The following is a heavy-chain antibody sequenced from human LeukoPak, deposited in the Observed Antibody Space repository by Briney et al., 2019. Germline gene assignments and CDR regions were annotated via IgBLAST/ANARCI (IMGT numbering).Heavy chain of an antibody. D-gene: IGHD3-22*01. V-gene: IGHV4-4*07. CDR1: GGSFNSYY. CDR3: AREYFHDGTGYSVFFDY. CDR2: IYTSGNT. J-gene: IGHJ4*02. Sequence: SETLSLTCTVSGGSFNSYYWSWIRQPAGKGLEWIGRIYTSGNTNYNPSLKSRVTMSVNTSKNQFSLKLSYVTAADTAVYYCAREYFHDGTGYSVFFDYWGQGTLVTVSS.